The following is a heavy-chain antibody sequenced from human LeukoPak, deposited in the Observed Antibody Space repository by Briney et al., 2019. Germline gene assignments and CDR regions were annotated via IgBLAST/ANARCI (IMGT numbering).Heavy chain of an antibody. V-gene: IGHV1-69*13. Sequence: AASVTVSCKASGGTFSSYAISWVRQAPGQGLEWMGGIIPIFGTANYAQKFQGRVTITADESTSTAYMELSSLRSEDTAVYYCAGDARHDYSNYGWFDPWGQGTLVTVSS. CDR1: GGTFSSYA. D-gene: IGHD4-11*01. CDR2: IIPIFGTA. J-gene: IGHJ5*02. CDR3: AGDARHDYSNYGWFDP.